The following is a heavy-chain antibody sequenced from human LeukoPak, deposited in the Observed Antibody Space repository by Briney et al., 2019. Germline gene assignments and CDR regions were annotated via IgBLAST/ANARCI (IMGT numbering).Heavy chain of an antibody. V-gene: IGHV1-8*01. Sequence: GASVKVSCKASGYTFTSYDINWVRQATGQGLEWMGWMNPNSGNTVYSQKFQVIFTMTRNTSISTAYMELSSLRSEATALYYSARGENDLGIAERIDYWGQGTLVTVSS. CDR3: ARGENDLGIAERIDY. D-gene: IGHD6-13*01. J-gene: IGHJ4*02. CDR1: GYTFTSYD. CDR2: MNPNSGNT.